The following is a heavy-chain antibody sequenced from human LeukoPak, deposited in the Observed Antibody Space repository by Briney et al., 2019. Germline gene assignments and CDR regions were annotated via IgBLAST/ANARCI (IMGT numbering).Heavy chain of an antibody. V-gene: IGHV3-7*01. CDR3: ARVGGRGVVVTAIHFDY. CDR1: GFTFSSYW. Sequence: PGGSLRLSCAASGFTFSSYWMSWVRQAPGKGLEWVANIKQDGSEKYYVDSVKGRFTISRDNAKNSLYLQMNSLRAEDTAVYYCARVGGRGVVVTAIHFDYWGQGTLVTVSS. CDR2: IKQDGSEK. J-gene: IGHJ4*02. D-gene: IGHD2-21*02.